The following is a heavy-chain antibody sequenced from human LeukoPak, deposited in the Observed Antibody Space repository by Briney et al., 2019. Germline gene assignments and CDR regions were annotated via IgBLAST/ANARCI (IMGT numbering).Heavy chain of an antibody. Sequence: ASVKVSCKAPENIFNRYDINWVRQATGQRLEWMGWTNPNSGNTGYAHKFQGRVTMTRTPSTSTAYMELSSLRSEDTAVYYCAFRYCTGGSCPSPFDYWGQGTLITVSS. J-gene: IGHJ4*02. CDR3: AFRYCTGGSCPSPFDY. CDR1: ENIFNRYD. D-gene: IGHD2-15*01. V-gene: IGHV1-8*01. CDR2: TNPNSGNT.